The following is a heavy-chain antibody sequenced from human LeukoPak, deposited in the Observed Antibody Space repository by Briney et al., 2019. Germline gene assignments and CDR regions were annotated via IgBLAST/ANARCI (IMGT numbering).Heavy chain of an antibody. J-gene: IGHJ6*03. CDR2: IIPIFGTA. CDR3: ARGRVGYSYGYGVYYYYYMDV. D-gene: IGHD5-18*01. V-gene: IGHV1-69*01. Sequence: ASVKVSCKASGGTFSSYAISWVRQAPGQGLEWMGGIIPIFGTANYAQKFQGRVTITADESTSTAYMELSSLRSEDTAVYYCARGRVGYSYGYGVYYYYYMDVWGKGTTVTVSS. CDR1: GGTFSSYA.